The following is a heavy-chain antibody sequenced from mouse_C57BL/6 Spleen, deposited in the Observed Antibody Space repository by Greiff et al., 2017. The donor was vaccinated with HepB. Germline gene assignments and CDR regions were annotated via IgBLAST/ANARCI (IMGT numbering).Heavy chain of an antibody. Sequence: QVQLKESGAELVRPGASVTLSCKASGYTFTDYEMHWVKQTPVHGLEWIGAIDPETGGTAYNQKFKGKAILTADKSSSTAYMELRSLTSEDSAVYYCTRRGEYWGQGTTLTVSS. CDR2: IDPETGGT. V-gene: IGHV1-15*01. CDR1: GYTFTDYE. J-gene: IGHJ2*01. CDR3: TRRGEY.